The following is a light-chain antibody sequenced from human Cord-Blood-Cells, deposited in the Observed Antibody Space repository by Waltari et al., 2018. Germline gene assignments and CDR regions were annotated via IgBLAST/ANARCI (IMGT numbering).Light chain of an antibody. Sequence: SYELPPPPSVSVSPGLTARIPCPRRGLPKQLAFWYQQKPGQAPVLVIYKDSERPSGIPERFSGSSSGTTVTLTISGVQAEDEADYYCQSADSSGTYVFGGGTKLTVL. CDR3: QSADSSGTYV. V-gene: IGLV3-25*03. CDR1: GLPKQL. J-gene: IGLJ3*02. CDR2: KDS.